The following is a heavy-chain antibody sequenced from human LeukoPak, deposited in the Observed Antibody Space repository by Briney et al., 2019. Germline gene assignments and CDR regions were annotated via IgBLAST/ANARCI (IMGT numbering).Heavy chain of an antibody. V-gene: IGHV3-23*01. CDR3: AKDTEAVRLGDFDY. CDR1: GFTFSSSG. CDR2: IVGSGGST. D-gene: IGHD6-19*01. J-gene: IGHJ4*02. Sequence: GGSLRLSCVASGFTFSSSGMGWVRQAPGKGLECVSVIVGSGGSTDYADSVKGRFTISRDNSKNTLYLQMNSLRAEDTAVYYCAKDTEAVRLGDFDYWGQGTLVTVSS.